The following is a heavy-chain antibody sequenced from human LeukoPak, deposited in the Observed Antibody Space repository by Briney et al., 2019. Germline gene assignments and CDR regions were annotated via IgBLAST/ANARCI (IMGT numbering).Heavy chain of an antibody. J-gene: IGHJ4*02. CDR3: ARGLAAAGTGY. Sequence: SETLSLTCAVYGGSLSGYYWSWIRQPPGKGLEWIGEINHSGSTNYNPSLKSRVTISVDTSKNQFSLKLSSVTAADTAVYYCARGLAAAGTGYWGQGTLVTVSS. CDR1: GGSLSGYY. D-gene: IGHD6-13*01. CDR2: INHSGST. V-gene: IGHV4-34*01.